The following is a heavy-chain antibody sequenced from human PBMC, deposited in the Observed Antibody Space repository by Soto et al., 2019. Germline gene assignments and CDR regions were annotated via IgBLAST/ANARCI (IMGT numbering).Heavy chain of an antibody. Sequence: QEHLVQSGAEVKSPGASVKVSCKAAGYTFTGYYIHWVRQAPGQGLERMGWINPNTGGANLAQKFQGWVTFTRDTSITTTYMEVNMLTSHDTAVYYCARDYYDGSASNGLEIWGQGTMVTVAS. CDR1: GYTFTGYY. V-gene: IGHV1-2*04. D-gene: IGHD3-16*01. CDR3: ARDYYDGSASNGLEI. CDR2: INPNTGGA. J-gene: IGHJ3*01.